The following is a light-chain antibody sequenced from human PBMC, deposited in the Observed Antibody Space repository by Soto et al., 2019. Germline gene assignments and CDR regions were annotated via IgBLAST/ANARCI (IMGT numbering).Light chain of an antibody. CDR3: CSYAGSYTFGYV. CDR2: DVS. CDR1: SSDVGGYNY. Sequence: QSVLTPPRSVSGSPGQSATISCTGTSSDVGGYNYVSWYQQHPGKAPKLMIDDVSKRPSGVPDRFSGSKSGNTASLTISGLQAEDEADYYCCSYAGSYTFGYVFGTGTKVTVL. V-gene: IGLV2-11*01. J-gene: IGLJ1*01.